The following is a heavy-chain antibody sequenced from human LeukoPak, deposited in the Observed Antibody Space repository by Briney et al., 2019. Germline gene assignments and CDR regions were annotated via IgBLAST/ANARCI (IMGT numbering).Heavy chain of an antibody. V-gene: IGHV3-21*01. CDR3: ARDASRHSYNFDY. CDR1: GFTFSSYS. Sequence: PGGSLRLSCAASGFTFSSYSMNWVRQAPGKGLEWVSSISSSSSYIYYADSVKGRFTISRDNAKNSLYLQMNSRRAEDTAVYYCARDASRHSYNFDYWGQGTLVTVSS. J-gene: IGHJ4*02. D-gene: IGHD5-24*01. CDR2: ISSSSSYI.